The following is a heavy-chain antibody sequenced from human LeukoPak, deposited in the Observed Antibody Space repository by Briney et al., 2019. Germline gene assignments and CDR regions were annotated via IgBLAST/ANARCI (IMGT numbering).Heavy chain of an antibody. V-gene: IGHV4-4*07. Sequence: SETLSLTCTVSGGSISSYYWSWIRQPAGKGLEWIGRIYTSGSTNYNPSLKSRVTMSVDTSKNQFSLKLSSVTAADTAVYYCTRTTMIVVVITKDWYFDLWGRGTLVTVSS. CDR3: TRTTMIVVVITKDWYFDL. D-gene: IGHD3-22*01. CDR1: GGSISSYY. J-gene: IGHJ2*01. CDR2: IYTSGST.